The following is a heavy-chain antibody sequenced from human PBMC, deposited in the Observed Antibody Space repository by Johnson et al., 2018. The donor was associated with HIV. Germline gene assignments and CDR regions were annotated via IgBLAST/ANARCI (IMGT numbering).Heavy chain of an antibody. V-gene: IGHV3-30-3*02. CDR3: AKGQVARGPLDI. D-gene: IGHD2-15*01. Sequence: QVQLVESGGGVVQPGRSLRLSCAASGFTFSSYPMHWVRQAPGKGLEWVAVISFDGSNRNYADSVKGRFTISRDNSKNTLYLQMSSLRVDDTAVYYCAKGQVARGPLDIWGQGTMVTVSS. CDR2: ISFDGSNR. CDR1: GFTFSSYP. J-gene: IGHJ3*02.